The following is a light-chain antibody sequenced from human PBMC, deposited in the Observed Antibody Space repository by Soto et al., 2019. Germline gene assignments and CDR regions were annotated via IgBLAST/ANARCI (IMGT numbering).Light chain of an antibody. J-gene: IGKJ1*01. CDR1: QSVSYW. CDR3: QHYNTYSNA. CDR2: DGS. V-gene: IGKV1-5*01. Sequence: SPPTLSPSVGARVTITCRASQSVSYWLAWYQQKPGKAPNLLIYDGSTLASGVPPRFSGGGFGTEFTLNISSLQPDDSAIYYCQHYNTYSNAFGQGTKVDIK.